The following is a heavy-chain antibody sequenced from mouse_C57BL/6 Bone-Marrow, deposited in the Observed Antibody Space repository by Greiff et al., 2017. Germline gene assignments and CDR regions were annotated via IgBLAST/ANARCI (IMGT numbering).Heavy chain of an antibody. CDR3: ARGYDYDDAMHY. J-gene: IGHJ4*01. V-gene: IGHV1-39*01. D-gene: IGHD2-4*01. CDR2: INPNYGTT. CDR1: GYSFTDYN. Sequence: EVKLMESGPELVKPGASVKISCKASGYSFTDYNMNWVKQSNGKSLEWIGVINPNYGTTSYNQKFKGKATLTVDQSSSTAYMQLNSLTSEDSAVYYCARGYDYDDAMHYWGQGTAVTVSS.